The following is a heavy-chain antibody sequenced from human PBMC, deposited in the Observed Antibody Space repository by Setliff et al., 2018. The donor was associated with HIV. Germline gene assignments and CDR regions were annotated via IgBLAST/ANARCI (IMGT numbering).Heavy chain of an antibody. CDR2: IRSQANNYAT. CDR3: TRHRGSFDY. J-gene: IGHJ4*02. CDR1: GFSNSA. V-gene: IGHV3-73*01. Sequence: GESLKISCAASGFSNSALHWVRQAPGKGLEWVGRIRSQANNYATEYGASVKGRFIISRDDSKNMAYLQMNSLRTEDTAIYYCTRHRGSFDYWGLGTLVTVSS. D-gene: IGHD1-26*01.